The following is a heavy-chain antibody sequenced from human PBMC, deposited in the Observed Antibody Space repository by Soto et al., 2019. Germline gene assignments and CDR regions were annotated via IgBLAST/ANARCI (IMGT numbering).Heavy chain of an antibody. J-gene: IGHJ5*02. D-gene: IGHD2-2*01. CDR1: GGSISSSSYY. CDR2: IYYCGST. Sequence: QLQLQESGPGLVKPSETLSLTCTVSGGSISSSSYYWGWIRQPPGKGLEWIGSIYYCGSTHYNPSLKSRVTIPVDTSSSQSSLKLSSVTAADPAVYYGARPVPAGGWFDPWGQGTPVTVSS. CDR3: ARPVPAGGWFDP. V-gene: IGHV4-39*01.